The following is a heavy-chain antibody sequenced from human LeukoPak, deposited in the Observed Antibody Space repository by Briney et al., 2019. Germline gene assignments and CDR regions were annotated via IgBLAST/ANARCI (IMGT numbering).Heavy chain of an antibody. Sequence: GRSLRLSCAASGFTFDDYAMHWVRQAPGKGLEWVSGISWNSGSIGYADSVKGRFTISRDNAKNSLYLQMNSLRAKDTALYYCARDFSGMDVWGQGTTVTVSS. V-gene: IGHV3-9*01. CDR2: ISWNSGSI. CDR1: GFTFDDYA. J-gene: IGHJ6*02. CDR3: ARDFSGMDV.